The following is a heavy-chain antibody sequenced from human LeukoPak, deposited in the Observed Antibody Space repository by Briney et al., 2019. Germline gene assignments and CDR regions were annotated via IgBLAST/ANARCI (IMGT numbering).Heavy chain of an antibody. CDR3: ARAPLAGSSLYFDY. CDR2: IYHSGST. J-gene: IGHJ4*02. CDR1: GYSISSGYY. V-gene: IGHV4-38-2*01. Sequence: PSETLSLTCAVSGYSISSGYYWGWIRQSPVEGLEWIGSIYHSGSTYYNPSLRSRVTISPDASKNQFSLKLTSVNVADTAMYYCARAPLAGSSLYFDYWGQGTLVTVSS. D-gene: IGHD6-25*01.